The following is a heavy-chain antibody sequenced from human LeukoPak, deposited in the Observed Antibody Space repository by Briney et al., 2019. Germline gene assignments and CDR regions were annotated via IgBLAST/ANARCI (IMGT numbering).Heavy chain of an antibody. CDR3: ARGNPSLGAFDI. V-gene: IGHV1-46*01. D-gene: IGHD7-27*01. CDR1: GYTFTSYY. J-gene: IGHJ3*02. CDR2: INPSGGST. Sequence: VASVKVSCKESGYTFTSYYMHWVRQAPGQGLEWMGIINPSGGSTSYAQKFQGRVTMIRDTSTSTVYMELSSLRSEDTAVYYCARGNPSLGAFDIWGQGTMVTVSS.